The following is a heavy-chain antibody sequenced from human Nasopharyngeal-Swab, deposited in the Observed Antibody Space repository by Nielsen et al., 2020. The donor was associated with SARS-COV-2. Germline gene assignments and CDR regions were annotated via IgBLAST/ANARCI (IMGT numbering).Heavy chain of an antibody. J-gene: IGHJ4*02. V-gene: IGHV3-23*01. Sequence: GESLKISCAASGFTFSSYAMTWIRQAPGKGLEWVSGVSGSGGTTKYADSVKGRFTISRDNSKNKLYLQMNSLRAEDTAVYYCAKDLDLTMIVQEDYWGQGTLVTVSS. CDR1: GFTFSSYA. CDR3: AKDLDLTMIVQEDY. D-gene: IGHD3-22*01. CDR2: VSGSGGTT.